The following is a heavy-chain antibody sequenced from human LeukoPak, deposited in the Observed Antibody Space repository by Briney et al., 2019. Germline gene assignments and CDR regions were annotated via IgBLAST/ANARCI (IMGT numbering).Heavy chain of an antibody. V-gene: IGHV4-59*08. J-gene: IGHJ3*02. CDR2: IYYSGST. Sequence: SETLSLTCTVSGGSISSYYWIWIRQPPGKGLEWIGYIYYSGSTNYNPSLKSRVTISLDTSKNQFSLNLTSVTAADTAVYYCARLSYYYDSSESDIWGQGTMVTVSS. CDR1: GGSISSYY. CDR3: ARLSYYYDSSESDI. D-gene: IGHD3-22*01.